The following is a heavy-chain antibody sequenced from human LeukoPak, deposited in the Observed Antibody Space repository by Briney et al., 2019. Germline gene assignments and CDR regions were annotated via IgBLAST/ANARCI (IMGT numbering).Heavy chain of an antibody. Sequence: KASETLSLTCTVSGDSISSYYWSWIRQSPGKGLEWIGCIYYSGNTYYNPSLKSRVTISVDTSKNQFSLNLSSVTAADTAVYYCARGPGGGTYSDAFDIWGQGTMVTVSS. J-gene: IGHJ3*02. CDR1: GDSISSYY. V-gene: IGHV4-59*08. CDR2: IYYSGNT. CDR3: ARGPGGGTYSDAFDI. D-gene: IGHD1-26*01.